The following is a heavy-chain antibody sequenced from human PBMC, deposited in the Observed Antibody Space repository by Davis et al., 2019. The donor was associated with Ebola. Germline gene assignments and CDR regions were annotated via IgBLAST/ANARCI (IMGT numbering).Heavy chain of an antibody. Sequence: ASVKVSCKASGYTFTSYAMHWVRQAPGQRLEWMGWIDAGNGNTKYSQKFQGRVTITRDTSASTAYMELSSLRSEDTAVYYCASSGSERRGWFDPWGQGTLVTVSS. CDR2: IDAGNGNT. CDR1: GYTFTSYA. V-gene: IGHV1-3*01. J-gene: IGHJ5*02. CDR3: ASSGSERRGWFDP. D-gene: IGHD6-25*01.